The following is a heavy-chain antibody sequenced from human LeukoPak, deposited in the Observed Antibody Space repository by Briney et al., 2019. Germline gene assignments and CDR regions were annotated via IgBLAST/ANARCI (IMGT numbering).Heavy chain of an antibody. Sequence: KPSETLSLTCTVSSDSSSRSNYYWGWIRQPPGKGLEWIGSMSYSGGSYSSLSLKSRVAISVDTSKNQFSLKLSSVTAADTAVYYCARGRGATVYWGQGTLVAVSS. J-gene: IGHJ4*02. V-gene: IGHV4-39*01. CDR3: ARGRGATVY. D-gene: IGHD1-26*01. CDR1: SDSSSRSNYY. CDR2: MSYSGGS.